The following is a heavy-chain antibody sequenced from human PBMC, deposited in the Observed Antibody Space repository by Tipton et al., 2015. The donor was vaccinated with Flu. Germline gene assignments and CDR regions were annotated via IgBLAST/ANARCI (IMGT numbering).Heavy chain of an antibody. Sequence: SLRLSCAASGFIFDDYAMHWVRQAPGKGLEWVSGISWNSGSIGYADSVKGRFTISRDNAKNSLYLQMNSLRAEDTALYYCAKDDYGDTGAFDIWGQGTMVTVSS. D-gene: IGHD4-17*01. CDR2: ISWNSGSI. V-gene: IGHV3-9*01. CDR1: GFIFDDYA. CDR3: AKDDYGDTGAFDI. J-gene: IGHJ3*02.